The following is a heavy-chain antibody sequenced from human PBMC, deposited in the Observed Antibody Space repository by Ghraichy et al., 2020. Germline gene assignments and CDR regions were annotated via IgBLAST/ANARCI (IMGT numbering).Heavy chain of an antibody. CDR2: INSDGSST. J-gene: IGHJ4*02. CDR1: GFTFDDYA. V-gene: IGHV3-74*01. CDR3: ARVDTIAGLPY. Sequence: GGSLRLSCAASGFTFDDYAMHWVRQAPGKGLVWVSRINSDGSSTSYADSVKGRFTMSRDNAKNTLYLQMNSLRAEDTAVYYCARVDTIAGLPYWGQGTLVTVSS. D-gene: IGHD5-24*01.